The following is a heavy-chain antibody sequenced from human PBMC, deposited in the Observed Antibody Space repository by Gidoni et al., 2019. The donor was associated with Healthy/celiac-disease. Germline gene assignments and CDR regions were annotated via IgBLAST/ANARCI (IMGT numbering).Heavy chain of an antibody. V-gene: IGHV3-48*02. CDR3: ARDLSDFWSGPTDY. D-gene: IGHD3-3*01. CDR1: GFTFSSYS. Sequence: EVQLVESGGGLVQPGGSLRLSCAASGFTFSSYSMNWVRQAPGKGLECVSYISSSSSTIYYADSVKGRFTISRDNAKNSLYLQMNSLRDEDTAVYYCARDLSDFWSGPTDYWGQGTLVTVSS. CDR2: ISSSSSTI. J-gene: IGHJ4*02.